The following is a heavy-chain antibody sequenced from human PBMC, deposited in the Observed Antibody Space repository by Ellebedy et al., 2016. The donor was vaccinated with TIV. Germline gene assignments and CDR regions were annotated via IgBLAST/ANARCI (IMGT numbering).Heavy chain of an antibody. Sequence: GESLKISCGASGFTFSNYWMNWVRQAPGKGLEWVANIKQDGSEKYYVDSVKGRFTISRDNSRNMVYLQMNSLRAEDTALYYCAKNREYSSSPSLVNWGQGTLVTVSS. V-gene: IGHV3-7*03. CDR2: IKQDGSEK. CDR3: AKNREYSSSPSLVN. D-gene: IGHD6-6*01. J-gene: IGHJ4*01. CDR1: GFTFSNYW.